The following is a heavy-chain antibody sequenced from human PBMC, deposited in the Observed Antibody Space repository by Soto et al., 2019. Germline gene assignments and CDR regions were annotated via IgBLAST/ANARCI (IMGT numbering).Heavy chain of an antibody. Sequence: SETLSLTCTFSGGSVISGSYYWSWIRQPPGKGLEWIGYIYYSGSTNYNPSLKSRVTISVDTSKNQFSLKLSSVTAADTAVYYCARVSFLTIFGVVIQYYFDYWGQGTLVTVSS. D-gene: IGHD3-3*01. J-gene: IGHJ4*02. CDR3: ARVSFLTIFGVVIQYYFDY. V-gene: IGHV4-61*01. CDR2: IYYSGST. CDR1: GGSVISGSYY.